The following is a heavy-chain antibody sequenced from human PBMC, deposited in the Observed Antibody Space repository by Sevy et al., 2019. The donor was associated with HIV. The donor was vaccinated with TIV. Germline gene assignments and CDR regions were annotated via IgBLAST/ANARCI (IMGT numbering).Heavy chain of an antibody. CDR3: VRDGGDEYGAGSYYGPFDY. V-gene: IGHV3-21*06. J-gene: IGHJ4*02. Sequence: GGSLRLSCVVSGFNFRDYSVNWVRQAPGKGLEWVSSINNDGTYIFYGDSVKGRFTVSRDNAKNSLYLHMNSLRADDTAVDYCVRDGGDEYGAGSYYGPFDYWGRGTLVTVSS. CDR1: GFNFRDYS. D-gene: IGHD3-10*01. CDR2: INNDGTYI.